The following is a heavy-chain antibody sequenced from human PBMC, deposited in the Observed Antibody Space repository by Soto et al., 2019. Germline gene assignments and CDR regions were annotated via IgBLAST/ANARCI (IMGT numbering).Heavy chain of an antibody. V-gene: IGHV1-69*13. D-gene: IGHD3-22*01. Sequence: ASVKVPCKASGGTFSSYAISWARQAPGQGLEWMGGIIPIFGTANYAQKFQGRVTITADESTSTAYMELSSLRSEDTAVYYCARDEMYYYDSSGYYNYWDQGTLVTVSS. CDR2: IIPIFGTA. J-gene: IGHJ4*02. CDR3: ARDEMYYYDSSGYYNY. CDR1: GGTFSSYA.